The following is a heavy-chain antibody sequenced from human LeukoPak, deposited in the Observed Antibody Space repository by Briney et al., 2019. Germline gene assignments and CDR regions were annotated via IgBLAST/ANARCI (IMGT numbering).Heavy chain of an antibody. CDR3: ARERVRGSGVIDY. J-gene: IGHJ4*02. CDR2: IYYSGGT. Sequence: KPSETLSLTCTVSGGSISSYYWSWIRQPPGKGLEWIGYIYYSGGTNYNPSLKSRVTISVDTSKNQFSLKLSSVTAADTAVYYCARERVRGSGVIDYWGQGTLVTVSS. V-gene: IGHV4-59*01. D-gene: IGHD3-10*01. CDR1: GGSISSYY.